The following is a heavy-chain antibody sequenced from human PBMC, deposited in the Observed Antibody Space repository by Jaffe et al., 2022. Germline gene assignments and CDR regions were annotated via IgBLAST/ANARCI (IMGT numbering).Heavy chain of an antibody. Sequence: QVQLQESGPGLVKPSQTLSLTCTVSGGSISSGSYYWSWIRQPAGKGLEWIGRIYTSGSTNYNPSLKSRVTISVDTSKNQFSLKLSSVTAADTAVYYCARGIVLYYYYMDVWGKGTTVTVSS. D-gene: IGHD1-26*01. CDR2: IYTSGST. CDR3: ARGIVLYYYYMDV. V-gene: IGHV4-61*02. CDR1: GGSISSGSYY. J-gene: IGHJ6*03.